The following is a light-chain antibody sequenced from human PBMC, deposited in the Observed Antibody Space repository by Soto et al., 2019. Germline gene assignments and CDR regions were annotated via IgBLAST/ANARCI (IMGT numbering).Light chain of an antibody. Sequence: QSVLTQPASVSGSPGQSISISCTGTSRDIGSYNLVSWYQQNPGKAPKLIICEGTKRPSGVSNRFSGSKSGNTASLAISGLQAEDEADYYCCSYAGSGTYVFGSGTKVTVL. CDR2: EGT. CDR1: SRDIGSYNL. J-gene: IGLJ1*01. V-gene: IGLV2-23*01. CDR3: CSYAGSGTYV.